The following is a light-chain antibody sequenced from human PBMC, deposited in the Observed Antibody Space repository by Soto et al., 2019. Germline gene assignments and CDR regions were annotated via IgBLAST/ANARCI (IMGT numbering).Light chain of an antibody. Sequence: EIVLTQSPGTLSLSPGERATLSCRASQSGRSKYIAWYQQRPGQAPRLLLYATSNRAAGIPDRFSGSGSGTDFPLAISRLEPEDFAVYYCQHYGSSWTFGQGTKVEIK. CDR2: ATS. J-gene: IGKJ1*01. V-gene: IGKV3-20*01. CDR3: QHYGSSWT. CDR1: QSGRSKY.